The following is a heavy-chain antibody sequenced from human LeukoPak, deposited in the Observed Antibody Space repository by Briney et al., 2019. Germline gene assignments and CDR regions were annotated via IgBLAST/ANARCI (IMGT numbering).Heavy chain of an antibody. Sequence: PGGSLRLSCAAPGFTFSSYAMSWVRQAPGKGLEWVSAISGSGGSTYYADSVKGRFTISRDNSKNTLYLQMNSLRAEDAAVYYCAKGGKWDVTPFDYWGQGTLVTVSS. CDR2: ISGSGGST. CDR1: GFTFSSYA. J-gene: IGHJ4*02. CDR3: AKGGKWDVTPFDY. D-gene: IGHD1-26*01. V-gene: IGHV3-23*01.